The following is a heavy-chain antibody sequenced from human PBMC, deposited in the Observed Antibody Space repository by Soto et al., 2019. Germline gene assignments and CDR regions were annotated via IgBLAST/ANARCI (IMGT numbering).Heavy chain of an antibody. CDR2: ISSSSSYI. CDR3: ASDSVKVARTHYYYMDV. V-gene: IGHV3-21*01. D-gene: IGHD5-12*01. Sequence: GGSLRLSCAASGFTFSSYSMNWVRQAPGKGLEWVSSISSSSSYIYYADSVKGRFTISRDNAKNSLYLQMNSLRAEDTAVYYCASDSVKVARTHYYYMDVWGKGTTVTVSS. CDR1: GFTFSSYS. J-gene: IGHJ6*03.